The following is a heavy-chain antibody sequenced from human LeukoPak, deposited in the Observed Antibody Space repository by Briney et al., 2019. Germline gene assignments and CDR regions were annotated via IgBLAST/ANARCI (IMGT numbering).Heavy chain of an antibody. CDR1: GFTFSSYS. Sequence: GGSLRLSCAASGFTFSSYSMNWVRQAPGKGLEWVSYISSSSSTIYYADSVKGRFTISRDNAKNSLYLQMNSLRAEDTAVYYCARDISAAAGTFRTYWGQGTLVTVSS. V-gene: IGHV3-48*04. CDR3: ARDISAAAGTFRTY. D-gene: IGHD6-13*01. CDR2: ISSSSSTI. J-gene: IGHJ4*02.